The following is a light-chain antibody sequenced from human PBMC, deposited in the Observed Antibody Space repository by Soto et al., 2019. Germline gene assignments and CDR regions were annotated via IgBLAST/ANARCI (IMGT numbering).Light chain of an antibody. Sequence: DIQMTQSPSTLSASVGDRVTITCRASQTISNWLAWYQQKPGKAPKLLIYDASSLQSGVPSRLSGSGSGTDFTLTISSLQPEDFATYYCQQSYSTPRTFGQGTKVDIK. V-gene: IGKV1-39*01. CDR1: QTISNW. CDR2: DAS. CDR3: QQSYSTPRT. J-gene: IGKJ1*01.